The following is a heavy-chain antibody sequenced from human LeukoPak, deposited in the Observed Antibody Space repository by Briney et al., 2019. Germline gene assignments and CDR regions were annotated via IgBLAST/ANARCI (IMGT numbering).Heavy chain of an antibody. D-gene: IGHD3-3*01. CDR3: ARASLDFGVVPYYYYYYGMDV. CDR2: INPNSGGT. CDR1: GYTFTGYY. J-gene: IGHJ6*02. V-gene: IGHV1-2*02. Sequence: ASVKVSCKASGYTFTGYYMHWVRQAPGQGLEWMGWINPNSGGTNYAQKFQGRVTMTRDTSISTAYMELSRLRSDDTAVYYCARASLDFGVVPYYYYYYGMDVWGQGTTVTVSS.